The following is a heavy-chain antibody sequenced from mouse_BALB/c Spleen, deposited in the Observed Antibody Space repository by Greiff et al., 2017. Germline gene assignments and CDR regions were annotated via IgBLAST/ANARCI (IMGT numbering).Heavy chain of an antibody. CDR3: ARANIGTTSWFAY. D-gene: IGHD2-14*01. CDR1: GFTFSDYY. Sequence: EVKLVESGGGLVKPGGSLKLSCAASGFTFSDYYMYWVRQTTEKGLEWVATISDGGSYTYYPDSVKGRFTLSRDNAKNNLYLQMSSLKSEDTAMYYCARANIGTTSWFAYWGQGTLVTVSA. J-gene: IGHJ3*01. CDR2: ISDGGSYT. V-gene: IGHV5-4*02.